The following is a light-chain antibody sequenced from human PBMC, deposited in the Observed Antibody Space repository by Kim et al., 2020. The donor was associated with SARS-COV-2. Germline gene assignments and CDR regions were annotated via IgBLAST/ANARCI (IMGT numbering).Light chain of an antibody. CDR1: SSDVGGYTY. V-gene: IGLV2-14*03. Sequence: QSALTQPASVSGSPGQSITISCTGTSSDVGGYTYVSWYQQPPGKAPKLMIYGVSNRPSGVPHRFSGSKSGNTASLTISGLQAEDEADYYCSSYTTRTSVVFGGGTQLTVL. J-gene: IGLJ2*01. CDR3: SSYTTRTSVV. CDR2: GVS.